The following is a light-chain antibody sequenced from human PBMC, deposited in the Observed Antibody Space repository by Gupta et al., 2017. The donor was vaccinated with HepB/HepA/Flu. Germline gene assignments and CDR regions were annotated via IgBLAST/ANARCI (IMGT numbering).Light chain of an antibody. J-gene: IGKJ1*01. V-gene: IGKV1-39*01. CDR2: VAS. CDR1: HSISTY. Sequence: DIHITHSPSSRSASVGDRVIITCRASHSISTYLNWYQQKPGKAPRLLIYVASNLERGVPSRFSGSGSGADFTLTISSLQPEDFATYYCQQSYSTPRTFGQGTRVQIK. CDR3: QQSYSTPRT.